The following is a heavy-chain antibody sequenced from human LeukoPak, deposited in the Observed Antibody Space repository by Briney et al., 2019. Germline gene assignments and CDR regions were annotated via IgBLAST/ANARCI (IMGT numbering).Heavy chain of an antibody. Sequence: GRSLRLSCAASGFTFSSYGMHWVRQAPGKGLEWVAVISYDGSNKYYADSVKGRFTISRDNSKNTLYLQMNSLRAEDTAVYYCAKSPRGSSGYYGGLVFDYWGQGTLVTVSS. CDR1: GFTFSSYG. CDR3: AKSPRGSSGYYGGLVFDY. J-gene: IGHJ4*02. CDR2: ISYDGSNK. D-gene: IGHD3-22*01. V-gene: IGHV3-30*18.